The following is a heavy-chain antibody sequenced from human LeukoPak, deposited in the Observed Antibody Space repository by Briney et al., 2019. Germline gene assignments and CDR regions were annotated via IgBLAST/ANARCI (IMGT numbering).Heavy chain of an antibody. Sequence: GGSLRLSCAASGFTFSSNSMNWVRQAPGKGLEWVAVISYDGSNKYYADSVKGRFTISRDNSKNTLFVQMSSLRAEDTAVYYCARGEYYSDTSSYFDYWGQGTLVTVSS. CDR1: GFTFSSNS. D-gene: IGHD3-22*01. CDR3: ARGEYYSDTSSYFDY. V-gene: IGHV3-30*03. CDR2: ISYDGSNK. J-gene: IGHJ4*02.